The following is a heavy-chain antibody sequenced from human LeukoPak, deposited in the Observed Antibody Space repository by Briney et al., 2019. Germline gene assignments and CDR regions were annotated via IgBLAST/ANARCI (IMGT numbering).Heavy chain of an antibody. Sequence: GESLKISCKGSGYSFTSYWIGWVRQMPGKGLEWMGIIYPGDSDTRYSPSFQGQVTISADKSISTAYLQWSSLKASDTAMYYCARGIFGVVIISGPFDIRGQGTMVTVSS. CDR1: GYSFTSYW. J-gene: IGHJ3*02. V-gene: IGHV5-51*01. CDR3: ARGIFGVVIISGPFDI. CDR2: IYPGDSDT. D-gene: IGHD3-3*01.